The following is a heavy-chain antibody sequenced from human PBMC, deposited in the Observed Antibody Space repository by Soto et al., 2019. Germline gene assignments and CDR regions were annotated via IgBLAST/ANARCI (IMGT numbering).Heavy chain of an antibody. CDR3: ARGRATIFGVVIMGGWFDP. CDR1: GGSISSYY. CDR2: IYYSGST. V-gene: IGHV4-59*12. D-gene: IGHD3-3*01. J-gene: IGHJ5*02. Sequence: PSETLSLTCTVSGGSISSYYWSWIRQPPGKGLEWIGYIYYSGSTNYNPSLKSRVTISVDTSKNQFSLKLSSVTAADTAVYYCARGRATIFGVVIMGGWFDPWGQGTLVTVSS.